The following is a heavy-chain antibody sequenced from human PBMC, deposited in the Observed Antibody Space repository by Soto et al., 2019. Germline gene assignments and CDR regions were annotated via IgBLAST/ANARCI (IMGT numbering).Heavy chain of an antibody. D-gene: IGHD6-19*01. Sequence: GGSLRLSCAAPGFTFSSYWMHWVRQAPGKGLVWVSRINSDGSSTSYADSVKGRFTISRDNAKNTLYLQMNSLRAEDTAVYYCARESAVAGTCFDYWGQGTLVTVSS. CDR3: ARESAVAGTCFDY. V-gene: IGHV3-74*01. CDR2: INSDGSST. CDR1: GFTFSSYW. J-gene: IGHJ4*02.